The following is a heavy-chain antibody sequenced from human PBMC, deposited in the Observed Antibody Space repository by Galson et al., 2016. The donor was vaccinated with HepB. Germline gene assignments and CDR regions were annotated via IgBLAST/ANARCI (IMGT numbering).Heavy chain of an antibody. D-gene: IGHD2-21*02. CDR1: GFSFSTYG. CDR2: ISGSRNTI. V-gene: IGHV3-48*04. Sequence: SLRLSCAASGFSFSTYGMNWARQAPGKGLEWVSFISGSRNTIHYADSVKGRFTISRDNAKKSLYLQMNSLRAEDTAVYYCARAPIVVVTAGIDFWGQGTLVIASS. CDR3: ARAPIVVVTAGIDF. J-gene: IGHJ4*02.